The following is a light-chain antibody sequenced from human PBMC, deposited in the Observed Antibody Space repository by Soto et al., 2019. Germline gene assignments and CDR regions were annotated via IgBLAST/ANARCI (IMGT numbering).Light chain of an antibody. Sequence: QSALTQPASVSGSPGQSITISCTGTSSDVGAYNYVSWYQQHPGKAPKLMIFDVGNRPSGVSNRFSGSKSGNTASLTISGLQAEDEADYYCSSYPTATTRVFGGGTKLTVL. CDR3: SSYPTATTRV. J-gene: IGLJ3*02. CDR1: SSDVGAYNY. V-gene: IGLV2-14*01. CDR2: DVG.